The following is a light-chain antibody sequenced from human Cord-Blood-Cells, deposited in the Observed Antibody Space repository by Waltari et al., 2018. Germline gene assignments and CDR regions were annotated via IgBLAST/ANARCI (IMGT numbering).Light chain of an antibody. CDR2: SGS. Sequence: DIVMTQSPLSLPVTTGEPASISCRSSQSLMHSNGYNYLDWYLQKPGQSPQLLIYSGSNRASGVPDRFSGSGSGTDFTLKISRVEAEDVGVYYCMQALQTPRTFGQGTKLEIK. J-gene: IGKJ2*01. CDR1: QSLMHSNGYNY. CDR3: MQALQTPRT. V-gene: IGKV2-28*01.